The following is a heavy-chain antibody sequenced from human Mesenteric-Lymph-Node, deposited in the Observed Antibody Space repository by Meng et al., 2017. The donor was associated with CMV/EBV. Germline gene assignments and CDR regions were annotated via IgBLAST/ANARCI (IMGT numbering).Heavy chain of an antibody. V-gene: IGHV3-33*01. Sequence: GGSLRLSCAASGFTFSSYGMHWVRQAPGKGLEWVAVIWYDGSNKYYADSVKGRFTISRDNSKNTLYLQMNSLRAEDTAVYYCAREYSYATSVFDYWGQGALVTVSS. CDR1: GFTFSSYG. D-gene: IGHD3-16*01. CDR3: AREYSYATSVFDY. J-gene: IGHJ4*02. CDR2: IWYDGSNK.